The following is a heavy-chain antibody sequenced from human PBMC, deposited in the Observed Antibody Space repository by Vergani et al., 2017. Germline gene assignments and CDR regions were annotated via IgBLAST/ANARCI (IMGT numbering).Heavy chain of an antibody. J-gene: IGHJ4*02. CDR3: ARGLVSGWYRY. CDR2: INHSGST. V-gene: IGHV4-34*01. Sequence: QVQLQQWGAGLLQPSHTLSLPSPLSSPSFRAFYSPLIPQPPVTGLVCIREINHSGSTHHNPSLKSRVTISVDTSKNQFSLKLSSVTAADTAVYYCARGLVSGWYRYWGQGTLVTVSS. D-gene: IGHD6-19*01. CDR1: SPSFRAFY.